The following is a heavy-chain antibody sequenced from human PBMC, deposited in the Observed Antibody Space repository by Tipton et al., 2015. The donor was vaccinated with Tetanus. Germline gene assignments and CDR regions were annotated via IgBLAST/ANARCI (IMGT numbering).Heavy chain of an antibody. CDR2: IYYSGST. D-gene: IGHD3-3*01. J-gene: IGHJ4*02. CDR3: ARANYDFPKKGPFDS. V-gene: IGHV4-59*01. Sequence: TLSLTCTVSGGSISSYYWSWIRQPPGKGLEWIGYIYYSGSTNYNPSLKSRTTISQDTSKNQFSLRLTSVTAADTAVYYCARANYDFPKKGPFDSWGQGSLVIVSS. CDR1: GGSISSYY.